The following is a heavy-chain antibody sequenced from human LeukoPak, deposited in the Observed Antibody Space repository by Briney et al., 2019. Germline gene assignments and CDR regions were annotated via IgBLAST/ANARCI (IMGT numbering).Heavy chain of an antibody. CDR3: ARGKDYGDYPFDY. J-gene: IGHJ4*02. D-gene: IGHD4-17*01. V-gene: IGHV4-30-4*08. CDR1: Y. CDR2: IYYSGSI. Sequence: YWIGWVRQMPGKGLEWIGYIYYSGSIYYNPSLKSRVTISVDTSKNQFSLKLSSVTAADTAVFYCARGKDYGDYPFDYWGQGILVTVSS.